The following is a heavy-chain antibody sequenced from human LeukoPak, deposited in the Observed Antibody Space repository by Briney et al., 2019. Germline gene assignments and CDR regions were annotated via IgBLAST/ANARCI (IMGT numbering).Heavy chain of an antibody. D-gene: IGHD3-16*01. J-gene: IGHJ4*02. CDR2: IKQDGSEK. Sequence: GGSLRLSCTASGFTFSAYAMMWVRQAPGKGLEWVANIKQDGSEKYYVDSVKGRFTISRDNAKNSLYLQMNSLRAEDTAVYYCAREGGLDYYFDYWGQGTLVTVSS. V-gene: IGHV3-7*01. CDR1: GFTFSAYA. CDR3: AREGGLDYYFDY.